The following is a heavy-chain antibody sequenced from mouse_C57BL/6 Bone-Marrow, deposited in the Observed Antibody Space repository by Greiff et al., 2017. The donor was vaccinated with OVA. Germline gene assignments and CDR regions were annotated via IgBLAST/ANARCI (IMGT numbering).Heavy chain of an antibody. CDR1: GYTFTSYW. D-gene: IGHD3-2*02. J-gene: IGHJ3*01. Sequence: VQLQQPGAELVIPGASVKLSCKASGYTFTSYWMHWVKQRPGQGLEWIGEIDPSDSYTNYNQKFKGKSTLTVDKSSSTAYMQLSSLTSEDSAVYYCAREGEQLRLRFAYWGQGTLVTVSA. CDR2: IDPSDSYT. CDR3: AREGEQLRLRFAY. V-gene: IGHV1-69*01.